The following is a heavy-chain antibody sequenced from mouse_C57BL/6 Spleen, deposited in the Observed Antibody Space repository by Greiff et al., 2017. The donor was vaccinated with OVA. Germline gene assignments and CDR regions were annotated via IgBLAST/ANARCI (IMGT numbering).Heavy chain of an antibody. Sequence: VQLQQSGPELVKPGASVKISCKASGYTFTDYYMNWVKQSHGKSLEWIGDNNTNNGGTSYKQKFKGKATLTVYKSSSTAYMELRSLTSEDSAVYYCARDWDVGYWGQGTTLTVSS. CDR2: NNTNNGGT. CDR3: ARDWDVGY. V-gene: IGHV1-26*01. J-gene: IGHJ2*01. CDR1: GYTFTDYY. D-gene: IGHD4-1*01.